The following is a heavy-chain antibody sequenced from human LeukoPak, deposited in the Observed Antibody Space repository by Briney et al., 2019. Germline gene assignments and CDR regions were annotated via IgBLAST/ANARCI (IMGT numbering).Heavy chain of an antibody. V-gene: IGHV3-30*04. Sequence: HPGGSLRLSCAASGVTFSSYAMHWVRQAPGKGLEWVAVISYDGSNIYYADSVKGRFTISRDNDKNTLYLQMNSLRAEDTAVYYCARDALLSPGDWGQGTTVTVSS. D-gene: IGHD2-21*01. CDR1: GVTFSSYA. J-gene: IGHJ6*01. CDR2: ISYDGSNI. CDR3: ARDALLSPGD.